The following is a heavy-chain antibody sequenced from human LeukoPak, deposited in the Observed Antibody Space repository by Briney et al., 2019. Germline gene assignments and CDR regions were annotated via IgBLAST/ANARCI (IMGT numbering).Heavy chain of an antibody. Sequence: GGSLRLSCAASGFTFSSYEMNWVRQAPGKGLEWVSYISRSGSTIYYADSVKGRFTISRDNAKNSLYLQMNSLRAEDTAVYYCARWDIVVVPAARKSRRYFDYWGQGTLVTVSS. V-gene: IGHV3-48*03. CDR3: ARWDIVVVPAARKSRRYFDY. D-gene: IGHD2-2*01. J-gene: IGHJ4*02. CDR1: GFTFSSYE. CDR2: ISRSGSTI.